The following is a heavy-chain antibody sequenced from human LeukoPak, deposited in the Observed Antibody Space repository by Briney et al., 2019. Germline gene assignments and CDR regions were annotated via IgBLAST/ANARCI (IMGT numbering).Heavy chain of an antibody. CDR2: INPSGGST. Sequence: ASVKVSCTASGYTFTSYYMHWVRQAPGQGLEWMGIINPSGGSTSYAQKFQGRVTMTRDTSTSTVYMELSSLRSEDTAVYYCARAPYCSGGSCSHFDYWGQGTLVTVSS. CDR1: GYTFTSYY. D-gene: IGHD2-15*01. V-gene: IGHV1-46*01. CDR3: ARAPYCSGGSCSHFDY. J-gene: IGHJ4*02.